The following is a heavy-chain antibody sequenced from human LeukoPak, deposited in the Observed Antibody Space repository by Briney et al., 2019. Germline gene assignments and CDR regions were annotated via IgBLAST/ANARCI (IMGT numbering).Heavy chain of an antibody. Sequence: GSIRRSFAASRRTCSGYTIRWVRQASGKGLEWVSAISGSGGSTYYADSVKGRFTISRDNSKNTLYLQMNSLRAEDTAVYYCANPPFYSFDYWGQGTLVTVSS. J-gene: IGHJ4*02. D-gene: IGHD4-11*01. CDR1: RRTCSGYT. CDR3: ANPPFYSFDY. V-gene: IGHV3-23*01. CDR2: ISGSGGST.